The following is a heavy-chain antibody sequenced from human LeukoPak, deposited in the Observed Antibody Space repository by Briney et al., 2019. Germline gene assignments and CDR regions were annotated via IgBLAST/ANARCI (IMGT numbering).Heavy chain of an antibody. Sequence: SQTLSLTCAISGDSFSTNSATWNWIRQSPSRGLEWLGRTYYRSKWYNDYTVSVKSRITINPDTSKNQFSLQLNSVTPEDTAVYYCARDQGLGRYAFDIWGQGTMVTVSS. V-gene: IGHV6-1*01. CDR1: GDSFSTNSAT. D-gene: IGHD7-27*01. J-gene: IGHJ3*02. CDR2: TYYRSKWYN. CDR3: ARDQGLGRYAFDI.